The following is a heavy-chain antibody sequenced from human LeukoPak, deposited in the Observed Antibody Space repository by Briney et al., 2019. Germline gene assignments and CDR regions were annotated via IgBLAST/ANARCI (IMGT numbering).Heavy chain of an antibody. V-gene: IGHV3-23*01. CDR1: GFTFSTCA. D-gene: IGHD3-9*01. CDR2: ISGGGGIT. Sequence: GGSLRLSCAASGFTFSTCAMGWVRQAPGKGLEWVSAISGGGGITNYADSVKGRFTISRENSNNTLYLQVNSLRAEDTAVYYCAKQAYDMLPGFYPFDYWGQGTLVTVSS. CDR3: AKQAYDMLPGFYPFDY. J-gene: IGHJ4*02.